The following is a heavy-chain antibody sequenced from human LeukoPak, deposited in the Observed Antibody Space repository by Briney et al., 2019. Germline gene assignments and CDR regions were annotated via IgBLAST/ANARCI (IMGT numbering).Heavy chain of an antibody. Sequence: PSETLSLTCTVSGDSISSTSYYWGWIRQPPGKGLEWIASIYYSGSTYYNPSLKSRVTISVDTSKNQFSLKLSSVTAADTAVYYCARGDYDSSGYYYPYYFDYWGQGTLVTVSS. D-gene: IGHD3-22*01. CDR1: GDSISSTSYY. J-gene: IGHJ4*02. CDR3: ARGDYDSSGYYYPYYFDY. CDR2: IYYSGST. V-gene: IGHV4-39*07.